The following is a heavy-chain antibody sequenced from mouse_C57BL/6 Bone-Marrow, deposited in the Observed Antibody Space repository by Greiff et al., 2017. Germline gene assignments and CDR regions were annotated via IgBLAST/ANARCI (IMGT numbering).Heavy chain of an antibody. Sequence: EVKLMESGAELVKPGASVKLSCTASGFNIKDYYMHWVKQRTEQGLEWIGRIDPEDGETKYAPKFQGKATITADTSSNTAYLQLSSLTSEDTAVYYCASSNWDRVFDYWGQGTTLTVSS. CDR3: ASSNWDRVFDY. D-gene: IGHD4-1*01. CDR2: IDPEDGET. J-gene: IGHJ2*01. V-gene: IGHV14-2*01. CDR1: GFNIKDYY.